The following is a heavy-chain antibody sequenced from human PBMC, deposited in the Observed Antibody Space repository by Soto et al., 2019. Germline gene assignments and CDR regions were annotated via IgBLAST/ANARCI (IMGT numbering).Heavy chain of an antibody. Sequence: ASVKVSCKASGYAFTRYARDWVRQAPGQRLEWMGWINAGNGNTKYSQKFQGRVTITRDTSASTAYMELSSLRSEDTAVYYCASDFFFHYGSGSYQYYYSLDDWGQGSTVAVFS. CDR1: GYAFTRYA. CDR3: ASDFFFHYGSGSYQYYYSLDD. V-gene: IGHV1-3*01. J-gene: IGHJ6*03. D-gene: IGHD3-10*01. CDR2: INAGNGNT.